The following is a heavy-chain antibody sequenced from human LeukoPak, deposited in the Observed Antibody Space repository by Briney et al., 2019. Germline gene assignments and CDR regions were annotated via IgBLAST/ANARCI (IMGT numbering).Heavy chain of an antibody. D-gene: IGHD6-13*01. J-gene: IGHJ4*02. Sequence: GGSLRLSCAASGFTFSSYSMNWVRQAPGKGLEWVSSISSSSSYIYYADSVKGGFTISRDNAKNSLYLKMNSLRAEDTAVYDCARASRSWYEPDYWGEGTLVTVYS. CDR2: ISSSSSYI. CDR1: GFTFSSYS. CDR3: ARASRSWYEPDY. V-gene: IGHV3-21*01.